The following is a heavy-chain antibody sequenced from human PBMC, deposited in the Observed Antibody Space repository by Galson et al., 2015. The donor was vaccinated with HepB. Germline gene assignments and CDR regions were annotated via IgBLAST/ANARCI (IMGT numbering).Heavy chain of an antibody. CDR3: ARASGTSDLFDY. Sequence: SLRLSCAASGFTVNTSYMSWVRQAPGKGLEWVSLIYHGGFTYYADSVRGRFIISRDNSKNTVYLQMNSLRAEDTAVYYCARASGTSDLFDYWGQGTLVTVSS. V-gene: IGHV3-53*01. CDR2: IYHGGFT. J-gene: IGHJ4*02. CDR1: GFTVNTSY. D-gene: IGHD1-1*01.